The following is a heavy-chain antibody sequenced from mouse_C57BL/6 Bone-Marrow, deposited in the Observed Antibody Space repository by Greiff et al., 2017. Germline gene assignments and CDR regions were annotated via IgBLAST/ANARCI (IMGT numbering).Heavy chain of an antibody. Sequence: EVQLQQSGPELVKPGASVKISCKASGYTFTDYYMNWVKQSHGKSLEWIGDINPNNCGTSYNQKFKGKATLTVDKSSSTAYMELRSLTSEDSAVYYCARGEVYYYGSSYGYAMDYWGQGTSVTVSS. CDR3: ARGEVYYYGSSYGYAMDY. J-gene: IGHJ4*01. V-gene: IGHV1-26*01. CDR1: GYTFTDYY. D-gene: IGHD1-1*01. CDR2: INPNNCGT.